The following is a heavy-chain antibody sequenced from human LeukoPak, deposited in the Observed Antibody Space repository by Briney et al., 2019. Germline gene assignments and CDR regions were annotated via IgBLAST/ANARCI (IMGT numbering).Heavy chain of an antibody. V-gene: IGHV3-74*01. CDR3: ARDSNYGMDV. D-gene: IGHD4-11*01. CDR1: GFTFSSYW. CDR2: INRDGSST. Sequence: GGSLRLSCAASGFTFSSYWMHWVRQAAGKGVVWGSHINRDGSSTIHADSVKGRFTISRDNAKNTLYLQMNSLRAEDTAVYYCARDSNYGMDVWGQGTTVTVSS. J-gene: IGHJ6*02.